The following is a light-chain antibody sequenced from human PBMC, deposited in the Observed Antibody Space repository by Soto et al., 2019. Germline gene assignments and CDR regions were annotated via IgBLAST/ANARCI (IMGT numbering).Light chain of an antibody. J-gene: IGLJ2*01. V-gene: IGLV1-44*01. Sequence: QSVLTQPPSASGTPGQRVTISCSGSSSSIGSNPVNWYQQLPGTAPKLLIYNNDQRPSGVPDRFSGSKSGTSAPLAISGLQSEDEADYYCAAWDDSLNGVVFGGGTKLTVL. CDR3: AAWDDSLNGVV. CDR2: NND. CDR1: SSSIGSNP.